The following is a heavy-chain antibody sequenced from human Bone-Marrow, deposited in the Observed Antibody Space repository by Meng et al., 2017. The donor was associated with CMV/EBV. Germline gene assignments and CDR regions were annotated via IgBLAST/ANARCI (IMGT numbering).Heavy chain of an antibody. CDR3: AREGGRFLVGAMGY. Sequence: GGSLRLSCEGFGFNFNSYTMDWVRQAPGRGLEWVSAISSGSHYIYYADSVKGRFTISRDNAKNSLYLQMNSLRAEDTAVYYCAREGGRFLVGAMGYWGQGTLVTVSS. V-gene: IGHV3-21*01. D-gene: IGHD1-26*01. CDR2: ISSGSHYI. J-gene: IGHJ4*02. CDR1: GFNFNSYT.